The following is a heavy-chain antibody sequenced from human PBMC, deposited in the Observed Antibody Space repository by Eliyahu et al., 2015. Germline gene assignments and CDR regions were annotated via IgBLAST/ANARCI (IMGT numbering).Heavy chain of an antibody. V-gene: IGHV3-9*01. J-gene: IGHJ3*02. Sequence: EVQLVESGGGLVQXGRSLRLSCAAXGFTFXDYAMHWVRQAPGKGLEWVXGISWNSGSIGYADSVKGRFTISRDNAKNSLYLQMNSLRAEDTALYYCANDTLRLTDDAFDIWGQGTMVTVSS. CDR2: ISWNSGSI. CDR3: ANDTLRLTDDAFDI. CDR1: GFTFXDYA.